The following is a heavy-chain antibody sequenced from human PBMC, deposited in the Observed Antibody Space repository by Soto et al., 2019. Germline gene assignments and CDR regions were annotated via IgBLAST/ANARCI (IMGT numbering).Heavy chain of an antibody. Sequence: SETLSLTCAVYGGSFSGYYWSWIRQPPGKGLEWIGEINHSGSTNYNPSLKSRVTISVDTSKDQFSLKLSSVTAADTAVYYCARMRFGGLGWFDPWGQGTLVTVSS. CDR3: ARMRFGGLGWFDP. CDR2: INHSGST. D-gene: IGHD3-10*01. V-gene: IGHV4-34*01. J-gene: IGHJ5*02. CDR1: GGSFSGYY.